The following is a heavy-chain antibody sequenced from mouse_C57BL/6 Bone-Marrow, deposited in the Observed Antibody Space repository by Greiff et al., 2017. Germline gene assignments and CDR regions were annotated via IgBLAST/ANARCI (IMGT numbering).Heavy chain of an antibody. D-gene: IGHD1-1*01. V-gene: IGHV1-81*01. J-gene: IGHJ1*03. CDR1: GYTFTSYG. CDR2: IYPRSGNT. CDR3: ALLRYPWYFDV. Sequence: QVQLQQPGAELARPGSSVKLSCKASGYTFTSYGISWVKQRTGQGLEWIGEIYPRSGNTYYNEKFKGKATLTVDKSSSTAYMELRSLTSEDSAVSFSALLRYPWYFDVWDRGTTVTVSS.